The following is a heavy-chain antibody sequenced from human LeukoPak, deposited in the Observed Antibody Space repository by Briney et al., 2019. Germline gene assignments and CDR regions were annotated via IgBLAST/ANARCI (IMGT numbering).Heavy chain of an antibody. CDR1: GFTFSSYG. CDR3: GKDLYDILTVYRTRLYYYGMDV. D-gene: IGHD3-9*01. CDR2: ISYDGSNK. V-gene: IGHV3-30*18. Sequence: GGSLRLFCAASGFTFSSYGMHWVRQAPGKGLEWVAVISYDGSNKYYADSVKGRFTISRDNSKNTLYLQMNSLGAEDTAMYCCGKDLYDILTVYRTRLYYYGMDVWGQGTTVTVSS. J-gene: IGHJ6*02.